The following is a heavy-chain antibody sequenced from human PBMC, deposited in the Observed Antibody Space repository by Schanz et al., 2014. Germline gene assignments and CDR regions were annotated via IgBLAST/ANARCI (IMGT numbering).Heavy chain of an antibody. D-gene: IGHD3-3*01. CDR2: ISGSSIHK. Sequence: PGGSLRLSCAASGFTFSDYYMAWIRQAPGKGLEWVSHISGSSIHKNYADSVKGRFSISRDNGETSVYLQINSLRVEDTAVYYCARFLARYQYYGVDVWATGITVIVSS. J-gene: IGHJ6*04. CDR1: GFTFSDYY. CDR3: ARFLARYQYYGVDV. V-gene: IGHV3-11*03.